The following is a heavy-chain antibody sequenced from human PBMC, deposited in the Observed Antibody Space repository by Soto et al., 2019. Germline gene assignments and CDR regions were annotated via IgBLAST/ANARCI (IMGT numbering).Heavy chain of an antibody. CDR1: GFTFSSYW. V-gene: IGHV3-7*05. CDR3: ARAGSRATYFDY. J-gene: IGHJ4*02. D-gene: IGHD6-25*01. Sequence: GGSLRLSCAASGFTFSSYWMSWVRQAPGKGLEWVANIKEDGREICYVDSVKGRFTISRDNAKNSLYLQMNSLGAEDTAIYYCARAGSRATYFDYWGQGIQVTVSS. CDR2: IKEDGREI.